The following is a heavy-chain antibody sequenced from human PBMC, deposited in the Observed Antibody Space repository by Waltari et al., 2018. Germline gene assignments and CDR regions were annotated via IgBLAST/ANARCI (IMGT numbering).Heavy chain of an antibody. Sequence: EVQLVQSDAEVKKPGESLKISCQTSGYNFDTHWIGWVRQMPGSGLEWIGIFYPETSESMYSPSFQGQVTMSVDKSIRTAYLEWGSLKTSDSGTYFCARHGVVRVSTLWFGHWGLGTSVSV. CDR1: GYNFDTHW. CDR2: FYPETSES. J-gene: IGHJ5*02. D-gene: IGHD3-3*01. CDR3: ARHGVVRVSTLWFGH. V-gene: IGHV5-51*01.